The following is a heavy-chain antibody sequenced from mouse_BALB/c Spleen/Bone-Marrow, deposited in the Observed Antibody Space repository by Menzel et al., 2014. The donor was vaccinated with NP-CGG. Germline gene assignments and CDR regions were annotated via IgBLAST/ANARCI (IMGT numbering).Heavy chain of an antibody. CDR1: GFNIKDTY. J-gene: IGHJ1*01. CDR2: IDPANGNT. CDR3: ARQEFAIYWYFDV. Sequence: VQLQQSGAELVKPGASVKLSCSASGFNIKDTYMHRVKQRPEQGLEWIGRIDPANGNTKYDPKFQDKATITADTSSNTVDLQLSSLTFEDTAVYYCARQEFAIYWYFDVWGAGATVTVSS. V-gene: IGHV14-3*02. D-gene: IGHD1-3*01.